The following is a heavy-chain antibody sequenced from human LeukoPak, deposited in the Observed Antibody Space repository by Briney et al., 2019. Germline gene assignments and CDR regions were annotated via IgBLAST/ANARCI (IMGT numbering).Heavy chain of an antibody. CDR2: IYYSGST. J-gene: IGHJ3*02. Sequence: SETLSLTCTVSGGSISSSSYYWGWIRQPPGKGLEWIGYIYYSGSTYYNPSLKSRVTMSVDTSKNQFSLKLSSVTAADTAVYYCASSNRYYDILTGYRTSDAFDIWGQGTMVTVSS. D-gene: IGHD3-9*01. CDR1: GGSISSSSYY. V-gene: IGHV4-39*07. CDR3: ASSNRYYDILTGYRTSDAFDI.